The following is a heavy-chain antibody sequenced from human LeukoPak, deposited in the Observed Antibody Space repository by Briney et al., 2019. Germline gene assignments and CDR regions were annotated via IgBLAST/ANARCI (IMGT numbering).Heavy chain of an antibody. CDR1: GFTFSSYA. Sequence: PGGSQRLSCEASGFTFSSYAMHWVRQAPGKGLEWVAVISYDGSNKYYADSVKGRFTISRDNSKNTLYLQMTSLRAEDTALYYCAKDRSLTLPTFERSGYYYYWGQGTLVTVSS. D-gene: IGHD3-22*01. CDR3: AKDRSLTLPTFERSGYYYY. V-gene: IGHV3-30-3*01. J-gene: IGHJ4*02. CDR2: ISYDGSNK.